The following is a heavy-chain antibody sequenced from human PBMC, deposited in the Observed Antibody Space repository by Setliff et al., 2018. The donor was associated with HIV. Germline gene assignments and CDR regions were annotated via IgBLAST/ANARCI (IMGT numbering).Heavy chain of an antibody. Sequence: GESLKISCQTSGFTFPDHWIAWVRQLPGKGLEWMGIIYPGDSSTKYSPSFQGQVTISVDKSINTAYLSWSTLKTSDTAMYYCARHWVGYSGYAIPILDYWGQGVLVTVSS. CDR3: ARHWVGYSGYAIPILDY. CDR1: GFTFPDHW. J-gene: IGHJ4*02. V-gene: IGHV5-51*01. CDR2: IYPGDSST. D-gene: IGHD5-12*01.